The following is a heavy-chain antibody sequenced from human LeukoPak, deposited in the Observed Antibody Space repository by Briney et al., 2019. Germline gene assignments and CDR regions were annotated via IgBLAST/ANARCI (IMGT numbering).Heavy chain of an antibody. V-gene: IGHV4-39*01. J-gene: IGHJ4*02. CDR3: ARPYYDSSGYRRDYYFDY. CDR1: GGSISSSSEY. CDR2: IYYSGTT. Sequence: SETLSLTCTVSGGSISSSSEYWGWIRQPPGKGLEYIGSIYYSGTTYYNPSLKSRVSMSVDMSKNQFSLKLSSVTAADTAVYYCARPYYDSSGYRRDYYFDYWGQGTLVTVSS. D-gene: IGHD3-22*01.